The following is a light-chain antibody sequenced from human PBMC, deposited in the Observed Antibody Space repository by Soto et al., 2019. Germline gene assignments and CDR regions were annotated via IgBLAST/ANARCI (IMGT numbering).Light chain of an antibody. CDR2: KAS. J-gene: IGKJ1*01. V-gene: IGKV1-5*03. CDR3: QQYNSYWT. CDR1: ESISSW. Sequence: DIQMTQSPSTLSESVGDRVTITCRASESISSWLAWYQQKPGKAPKLLIYKASSLESGVPSRFSGSGSGTEFTLTISSLQPDDFATYFCQQYNSYWTFGLGTKVEIK.